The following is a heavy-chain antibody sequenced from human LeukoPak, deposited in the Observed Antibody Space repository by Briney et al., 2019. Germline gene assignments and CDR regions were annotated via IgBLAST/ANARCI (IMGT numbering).Heavy chain of an antibody. CDR2: ISSNSSHI. D-gene: IGHD2-15*01. CDR3: ARDASEDIVVVVAASGFDY. Sequence: PGGSLRLSCAPSGFTFSSYSMNWVRQAPGKGLEWVSSISSNSSHIYYADSVKGRFTISRDNAKNSLYLQRNSLRAEDTAVYYCARDASEDIVVVVAASGFDYWGQGTLVTVSS. J-gene: IGHJ4*02. CDR1: GFTFSSYS. V-gene: IGHV3-21*01.